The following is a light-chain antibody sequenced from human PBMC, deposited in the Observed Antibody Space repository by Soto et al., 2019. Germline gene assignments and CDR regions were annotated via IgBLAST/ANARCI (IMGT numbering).Light chain of an antibody. J-gene: IGLJ2*01. V-gene: IGLV1-40*01. CDR3: QSYDSSLSGGI. Sequence: QSVLTQPPSVSGAPGQRVTISCTGSSSNIGAGYDVHWYQQLPGTAPKLLIYGNNNRPSGVPDRFSGSKSGTSASLAITGLQAEDEADYYCQSYDSSLSGGIFGGGTQPTVL. CDR1: SSNIGAGYD. CDR2: GNN.